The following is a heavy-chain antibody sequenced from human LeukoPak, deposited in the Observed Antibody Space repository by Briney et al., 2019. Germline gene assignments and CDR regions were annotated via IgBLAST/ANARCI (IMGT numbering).Heavy chain of an antibody. V-gene: IGHV1-46*01. CDR3: ATVPGEVAVAGDY. J-gene: IGHJ4*02. CDR2: INPSGGST. D-gene: IGHD6-19*01. Sequence: ASVKVSCKASGYTFTSYYMHWVRQAPGQGLEWMGIINPSGGSTSCAQKFQGRVTMTRDTSTSTAYMELSSLRSEDTAVYYCATVPGEVAVAGDYWGQGTLVTVSS. CDR1: GYTFTSYY.